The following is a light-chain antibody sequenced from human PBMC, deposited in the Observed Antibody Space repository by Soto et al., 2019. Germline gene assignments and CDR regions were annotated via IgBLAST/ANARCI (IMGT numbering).Light chain of an antibody. J-gene: IGLJ2*01. CDR2: EVI. CDR3: NSYTSSSTQGL. Sequence: QSALTQPASVSGSPGQSITISCTGTSNDIGGYNYVSWYQQHPGKAPKLLIYEVINRPSGVSDRFSGSKSGNTASLTISGLQTEDEGDYYCNSYTSSSTQGLFGGGTKLTVL. CDR1: SNDIGGYNY. V-gene: IGLV2-14*01.